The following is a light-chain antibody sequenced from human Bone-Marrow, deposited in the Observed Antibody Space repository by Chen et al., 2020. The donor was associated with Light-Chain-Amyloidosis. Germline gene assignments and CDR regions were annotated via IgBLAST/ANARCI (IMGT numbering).Light chain of an antibody. V-gene: IGLV2-14*01. CDR3: SSYTITNTLV. J-gene: IGLJ1*01. Sequence: SLTQPPSVSASPGQSITISCTGTSSYVGGDNHVSWYQQHPDKAPKLMIYEVTNRPSWVPDRFSGSKSDNTASLTISGLQTEDEADYFCSSYTITNTLVFGSGTRVTVL. CDR1: SSYVGGDNH. CDR2: EVT.